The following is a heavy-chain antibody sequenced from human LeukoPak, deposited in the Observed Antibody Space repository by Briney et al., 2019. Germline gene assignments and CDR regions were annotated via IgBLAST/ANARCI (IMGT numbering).Heavy chain of an antibody. V-gene: IGHV3-53*01. CDR1: GFTVSSNY. D-gene: IGHD5-18*01. CDR3: ARGYSYGYSHGVFDY. Sequence: GGSLRLSCAASGFTVSSNYMSWVRQAPGKGLEWVSVIYSGGSTYYADSVKGRFTISRDNSKNTLYLQMNSLRAEDTAVYYCARGYSYGYSHGVFDYWGQGTLVTVSS. J-gene: IGHJ4*02. CDR2: IYSGGST.